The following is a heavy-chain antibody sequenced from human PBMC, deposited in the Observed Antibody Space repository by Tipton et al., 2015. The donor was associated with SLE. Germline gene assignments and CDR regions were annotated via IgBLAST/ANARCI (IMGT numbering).Heavy chain of an antibody. CDR3: ACPPPYYYDSSGYWGY. CDR2: ISGSGGST. CDR1: GFTFSSYA. D-gene: IGHD3-22*01. V-gene: IGHV3-23*01. Sequence: SLRLSCVASGFTFSSYAMNWVRQAPGKGLEWVSAISGSGGSTYYADSVKGRFTISRDNSKNTVFLQMNSLRAEDTAVYYCACPPPYYYDSSGYWGYWGQGTLVTVSS. J-gene: IGHJ4*02.